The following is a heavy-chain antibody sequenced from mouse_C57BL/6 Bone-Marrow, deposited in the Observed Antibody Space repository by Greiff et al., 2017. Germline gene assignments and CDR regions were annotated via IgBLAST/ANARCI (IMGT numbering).Heavy chain of an antibody. J-gene: IGHJ3*01. V-gene: IGHV1-81*01. D-gene: IGHD2-1*01. Sequence: QVQLQQSGAELARPGASVKLSCKASGYTFTSYGISWVKQRTGQGLEWIGEIYPRSGNTYYNEKFKGKATLTADKSSSTAYMELRSLTSEDSAVYFCARRLLYGNPFAYWGQGTLVTVSA. CDR2: IYPRSGNT. CDR1: GYTFTSYG. CDR3: ARRLLYGNPFAY.